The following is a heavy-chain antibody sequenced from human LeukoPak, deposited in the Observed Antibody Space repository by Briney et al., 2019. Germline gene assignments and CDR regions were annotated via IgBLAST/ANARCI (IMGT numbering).Heavy chain of an antibody. Sequence: SVKVSCRASGGTFSSYAISWVRQAPGQGLEWMGGIIPIFGTANYAQKFQGRVTITADKSTSTAYMELSSLRSEDTAVYYCAPTYYYGSGSYGPFDYWGQGTLVTVSS. D-gene: IGHD3-10*01. CDR2: IIPIFGTA. V-gene: IGHV1-69*06. CDR1: GGTFSSYA. J-gene: IGHJ4*02. CDR3: APTYYYGSGSYGPFDY.